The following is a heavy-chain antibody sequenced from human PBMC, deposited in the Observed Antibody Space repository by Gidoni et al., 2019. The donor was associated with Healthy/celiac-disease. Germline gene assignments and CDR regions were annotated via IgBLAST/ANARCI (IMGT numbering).Heavy chain of an antibody. CDR1: GGPISSGGYY. CDR3: ARTDSSSWFYFDY. CDR2: IYYSGST. D-gene: IGHD6-13*01. Sequence: QVQLQESGPGRVKPSQNLSLPCTVSGGPISSGGYYWSWIRPHPGKGLEWNGCIYYSGSTYSNPSLKSRVTISVDTSKYQFSLKLSSVTAADTAVYYCARTDSSSWFYFDYWGQGTLVTVSS. V-gene: IGHV4-31*03. J-gene: IGHJ4*02.